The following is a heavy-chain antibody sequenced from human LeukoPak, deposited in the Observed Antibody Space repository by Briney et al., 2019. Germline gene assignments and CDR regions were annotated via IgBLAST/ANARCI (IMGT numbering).Heavy chain of an antibody. Sequence: GGSRRLSCAASGFTFSRSWMNWVRQTPGKGLEWVANIKQDGNEKYYADSVKGRFTISRGNSKNSLYLQMNSLRAEDTAVYYCVKDRVWLYYWGQGTLVTVSS. CDR1: GFTFSRSW. V-gene: IGHV3-7*03. CDR2: IKQDGNEK. J-gene: IGHJ4*02. CDR3: VKDRVWLYY. D-gene: IGHD3-10*01.